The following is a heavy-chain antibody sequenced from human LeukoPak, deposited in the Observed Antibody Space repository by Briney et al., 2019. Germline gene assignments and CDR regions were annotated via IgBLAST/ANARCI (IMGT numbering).Heavy chain of an antibody. CDR1: GYSFTSYW. D-gene: IGHD3-3*01. J-gene: IGHJ3*02. CDR2: IYPGDSDT. V-gene: IGHV5-51*01. Sequence: GESLKISCKGSGYSFTSYWIGWVRQMPGKGLEWMGIIYPGDSDTRYSPSFQGQVTISADKSISTAYLQWSSLKASDTAMYYCARHREITIFGVVRGDAFDIWGQGTMVTVSS. CDR3: ARHREITIFGVVRGDAFDI.